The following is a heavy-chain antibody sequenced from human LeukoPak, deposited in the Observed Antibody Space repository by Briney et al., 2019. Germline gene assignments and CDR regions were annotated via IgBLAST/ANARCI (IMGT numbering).Heavy chain of an antibody. CDR2: TKQDGSEK. V-gene: IGHV3-7*03. CDR1: GFTFSSYW. D-gene: IGHD6-13*01. Sequence: GGSLRLSCAASGFTFSSYWMSWVRQAPGKGLEWVANTKQDGSEKYYVDSAKGRFTISRDNAKNSLYLQMNSLRAEDTALYYCAKAGYSSSWIFDYWGQGTLVTVSS. J-gene: IGHJ4*02. CDR3: AKAGYSSSWIFDY.